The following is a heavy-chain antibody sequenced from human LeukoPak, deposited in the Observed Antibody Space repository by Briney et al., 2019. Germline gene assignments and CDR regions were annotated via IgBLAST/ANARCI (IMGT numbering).Heavy chain of an antibody. V-gene: IGHV3-11*04. CDR3: ARDSLRGYSYGFDY. J-gene: IGHJ4*02. Sequence: SGGSLRLSCAASGFTFSDYYMSWIRQAPGKGLEWVSYISSSGSTIYYADSVKGRFTISRENAKNSLYLQMNSLRAEDTAVYYCARDSLRGYSYGFDYWGQGTLVTVSS. CDR1: GFTFSDYY. CDR2: ISSSGSTI. D-gene: IGHD5-18*01.